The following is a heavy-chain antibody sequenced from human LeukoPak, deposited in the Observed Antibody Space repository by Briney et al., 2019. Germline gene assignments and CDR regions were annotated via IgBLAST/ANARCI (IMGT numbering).Heavy chain of an antibody. D-gene: IGHD2-2*01. CDR3: ARAHSASWYAAY. CDR1: GFTFIDYT. J-gene: IGHJ4*03. CDR2: ASSDGSGK. Sequence: GSLRLSCTTSGFTFIDYTMHWVRQAPGEGPEWVALASSDGSGKQYAASVKGRLTISRDDSKNTVYLEMNTLKDEDTAVYYCARAHSASWYAAYWGHGTRVTVSS. V-gene: IGHV3-30*04.